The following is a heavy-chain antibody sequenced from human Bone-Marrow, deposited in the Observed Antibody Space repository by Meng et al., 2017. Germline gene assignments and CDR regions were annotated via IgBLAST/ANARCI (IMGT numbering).Heavy chain of an antibody. Sequence: GGSLRLSCAASGFTFSSYAMSWVRQAPGKGLEWVSAISGSGGSTYYADSVKGRFTISRDNSKNTLYLQMNSLRAEDTAVYYCAKVWGGYYYESDGFDYWGQGTLVTVSS. D-gene: IGHD3-22*01. CDR2: ISGSGGST. J-gene: IGHJ4*02. CDR1: GFTFSSYA. V-gene: IGHV3-23*01. CDR3: AKVWGGYYYESDGFDY.